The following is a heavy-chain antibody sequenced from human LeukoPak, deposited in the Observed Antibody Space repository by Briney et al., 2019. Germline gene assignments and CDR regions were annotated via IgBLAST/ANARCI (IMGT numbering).Heavy chain of an antibody. CDR1: GFTFSNYW. D-gene: IGHD4-17*01. CDR3: ARGRRWATVTTSGEGAEYFQH. J-gene: IGHJ1*01. Sequence: GGSLRLSYAASGFTFSNYWMSWVRQAPGKGLEWVANIKQDESEKYYVDSVKGRFTISRDNAKNSLYLQMNSLRAEDTAVYYCARGRRWATVTTSGEGAEYFQHWGQGTLVTVSS. V-gene: IGHV3-7*03. CDR2: IKQDESEK.